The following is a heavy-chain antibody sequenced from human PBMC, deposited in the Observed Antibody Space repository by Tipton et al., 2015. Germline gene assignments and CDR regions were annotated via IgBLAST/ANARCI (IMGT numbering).Heavy chain of an antibody. CDR1: GGSISSSSYY. J-gene: IGHJ4*02. D-gene: IGHD6-13*01. Sequence: TLSLTCTVSGGSISSSSYYWGWIRQPPGKGLEWIGSIYYSGSTYYNPSLKSRVTMSVGSSKTHFSLNLNTVTAADTAVYYCARHGSGWYYFDYCGQGILVTVSS. CDR3: ARHGSGWYYFDY. V-gene: IGHV4-39*01. CDR2: IYYSGST.